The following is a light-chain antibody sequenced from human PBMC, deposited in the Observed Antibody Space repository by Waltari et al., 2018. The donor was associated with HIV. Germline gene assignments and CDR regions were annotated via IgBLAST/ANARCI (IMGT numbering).Light chain of an antibody. V-gene: IGLV3-1*01. CDR1: TLDGKY. J-gene: IGLJ1*01. CDR3: QAWDSGTGV. CDR2: QDD. Sequence: SYELTQPPSVSVSPGQAATITCTGDTLDGKYVCWYQQKPGRSPVLLIYQDDKRLSGIPDRFSGSNSGNTATLTISGTQTMDEADYYCQAWDSGTGVFGTGTTVTVL.